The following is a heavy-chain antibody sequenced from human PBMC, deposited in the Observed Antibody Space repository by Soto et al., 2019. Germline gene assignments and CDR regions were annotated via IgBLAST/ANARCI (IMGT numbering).Heavy chain of an antibody. J-gene: IGHJ4*02. CDR3: TRHYYGSGSSIAFFDY. D-gene: IGHD3-10*01. CDR1: GFTFSSYA. CDR2: ISGSGGST. Sequence: GSLRLSCAASGFTFSSYAMSWVRQAPGKGLEWVSAISGSGGSTYYADSVKGRFTISRDNSKSTAYLQMNSLRTEDTAVYYCTRHYYGSGSSIAFFDYWGQGALVTVSS. V-gene: IGHV3-23*01.